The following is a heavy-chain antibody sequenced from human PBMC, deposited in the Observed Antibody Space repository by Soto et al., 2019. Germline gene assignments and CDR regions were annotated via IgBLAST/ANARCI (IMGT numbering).Heavy chain of an antibody. CDR3: AREGNNYGMDV. CDR1: GFTFSSYG. V-gene: IGHV3-33*01. Sequence: LSLTCAASGFTFSSYGMHWVRQAPGKGLEWVAVIWYDGSNKYYADSVKGRFTISRDNSKNTLYLQMNSLRAEDTAVYYCAREGNNYGMDVWGQGTTVTVSS. CDR2: IWYDGSNK. J-gene: IGHJ6*02. D-gene: IGHD1-1*01.